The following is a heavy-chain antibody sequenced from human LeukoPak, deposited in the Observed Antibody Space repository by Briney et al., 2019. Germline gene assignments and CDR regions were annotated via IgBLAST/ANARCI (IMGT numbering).Heavy chain of an antibody. V-gene: IGHV3-15*01. Sequence: PGGSLRLSCAASGFTFSNAWMSWVRQAPGKGLEWVGRIKSKTDGGTTDYAAPVKGRFTISRDDSKNTLYLQMNSLKTEDTAVYYCTTDPRDSSGWSFDYWGQGTLVTVSS. J-gene: IGHJ4*02. CDR2: IKSKTDGGTT. D-gene: IGHD6-19*01. CDR1: GFTFSNAW. CDR3: TTDPRDSSGWSFDY.